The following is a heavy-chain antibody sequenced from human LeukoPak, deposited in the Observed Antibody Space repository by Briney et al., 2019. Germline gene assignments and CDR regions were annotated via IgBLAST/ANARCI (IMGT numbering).Heavy chain of an antibody. CDR2: IIPILGIA. CDR1: GYTFTSYD. Sequence: GASVKVSCKGSGYTFTSYDINWVRQATGQGLEWMGRIIPILGIANYAQKFQGRVTITADKSTSTAYMELSSLRSEDTAVYYCAREKDYYDSSGLFDPWGQGTLVTVSS. D-gene: IGHD3-22*01. V-gene: IGHV1-69*04. CDR3: AREKDYYDSSGLFDP. J-gene: IGHJ5*02.